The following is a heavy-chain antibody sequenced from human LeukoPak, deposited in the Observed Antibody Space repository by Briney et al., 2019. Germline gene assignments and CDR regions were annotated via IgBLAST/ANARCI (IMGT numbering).Heavy chain of an antibody. Sequence: PSETLSLTCTVSGGSISSGDYYWSWIRQPPGKGLEWIGYIYYSGSTYYNPSLKSRVTISVDTSKNQFSLKLSSVTAADTAVYYCARVVPAADFDYWGQGTLVTVSS. CDR1: GGSISSGDYY. D-gene: IGHD2-2*01. CDR3: ARVVPAADFDY. V-gene: IGHV4-30-4*08. J-gene: IGHJ4*02. CDR2: IYYSGST.